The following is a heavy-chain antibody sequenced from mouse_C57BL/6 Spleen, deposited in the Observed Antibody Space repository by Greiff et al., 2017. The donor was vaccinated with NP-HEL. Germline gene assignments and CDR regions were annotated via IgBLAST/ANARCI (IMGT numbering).Heavy chain of an antibody. CDR3: ARGYYGSRHWYFDV. Sequence: VQLQQPGAELVRPGSSVKLSCKASGYTFTSYWMHWVKQRPIQGLEWIGNIDPSDSETHYNQKFKDKATLTVDKSSSTAYMQLSSLTSEDSAVYYCARGYYGSRHWYFDVWGTGTTVTVSS. J-gene: IGHJ1*03. V-gene: IGHV1-52*01. CDR1: GYTFTSYW. D-gene: IGHD1-1*01. CDR2: IDPSDSET.